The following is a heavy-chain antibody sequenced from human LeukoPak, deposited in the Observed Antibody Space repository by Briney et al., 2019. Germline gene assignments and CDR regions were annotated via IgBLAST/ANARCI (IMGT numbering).Heavy chain of an antibody. Sequence: PGGSLRLSCAASGFTFSSYWMHWVRQAPGKGLVWVSRINSDGSSTTYADSVKGRFTISRDNSKNTLYLQMNSLRAEDTAVYYCARSRSGYDPYFDYWGQGTLVTVSS. V-gene: IGHV3-74*01. D-gene: IGHD5-12*01. CDR1: GFTFSSYW. CDR2: INSDGSST. J-gene: IGHJ4*02. CDR3: ARSRSGYDPYFDY.